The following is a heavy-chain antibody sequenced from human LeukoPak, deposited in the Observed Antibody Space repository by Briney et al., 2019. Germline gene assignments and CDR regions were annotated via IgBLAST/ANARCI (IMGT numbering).Heavy chain of an antibody. CDR3: AKRGDIPVADKASFFDY. CDR2: ITSAGST. CDR1: GFTFSNYA. D-gene: IGHD6-19*01. Sequence: GGPLRLSCAASGFTFSNYAMSWVRQAPGKGLEWVSAITSAGSTYYADSVKGRFTISRDNSKNTLYLQTNSLRAEDTAVYYCAKRGDIPVADKASFFDYWGQGTLVTVSS. V-gene: IGHV3-23*01. J-gene: IGHJ4*02.